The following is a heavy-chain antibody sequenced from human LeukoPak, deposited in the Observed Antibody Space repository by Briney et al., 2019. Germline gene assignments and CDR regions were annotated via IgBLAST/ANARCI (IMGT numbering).Heavy chain of an antibody. Sequence: PGGSLRLSCAASGFTFSSYEMNWVRQAPGKGLEWVSYISSSGSTIHYADSVKGRFTISRDNAKNSLYLQMNSLRAEDTAVYYCARDRDDYGGNKDFDYWGQGTLVTVSS. V-gene: IGHV3-48*03. D-gene: IGHD4-23*01. CDR1: GFTFSSYE. J-gene: IGHJ4*02. CDR2: ISSSGSTI. CDR3: ARDRDDYGGNKDFDY.